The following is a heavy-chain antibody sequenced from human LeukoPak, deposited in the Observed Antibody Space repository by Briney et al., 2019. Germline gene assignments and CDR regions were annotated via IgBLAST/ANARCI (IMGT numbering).Heavy chain of an antibody. D-gene: IGHD6-19*01. CDR2: ISWNSGSI. CDR3: AKDMKARRSSGRGVFDY. J-gene: IGHJ4*02. V-gene: IGHV3-9*01. Sequence: GGSLRLSCAASGFTFDDYAMHWVRQAPGKGLEWVSGISWNSGSIGYADSVKGRFTISRDNAKNSPYLQMNSLRAEDTALYYCAKDMKARRSSGRGVFDYWGQGTLVTVSS. CDR1: GFTFDDYA.